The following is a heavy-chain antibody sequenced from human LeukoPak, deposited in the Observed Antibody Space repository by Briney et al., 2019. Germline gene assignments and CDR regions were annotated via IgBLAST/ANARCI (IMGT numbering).Heavy chain of an antibody. CDR2: IHTSGSA. D-gene: IGHD4-17*01. CDR3: ARDIVYLIDEDYG. J-gene: IGHJ4*02. CDR1: GSSFNTYY. Sequence: KTSETLSLTCSVPGSSFNTYYWSWIRQPAGKALEWIGRIHTSGSADYSPSLQSRVTISVDMSKKEFSLKLTSVTAADTAVYYCARDIVYLIDEDYGWGQGILVTVSS. V-gene: IGHV4-4*07.